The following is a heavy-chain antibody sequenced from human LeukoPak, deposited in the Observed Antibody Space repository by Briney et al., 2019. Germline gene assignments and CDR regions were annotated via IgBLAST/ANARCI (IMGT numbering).Heavy chain of an antibody. CDR3: ARGASSGWYVGDY. D-gene: IGHD6-19*01. CDR2: ITSGSSTI. Sequence: SGGSLRLSCAASGFTFSSHSMNWVRQAPGKGLEWVSYITSGSSTIHYADSVKGRFTISRDNAKNSLYLQMNSLRDEDTAVYYCARGASSGWYVGDYWGQGILSPSPQ. J-gene: IGHJ4*02. CDR1: GFTFSSHS. V-gene: IGHV3-48*02.